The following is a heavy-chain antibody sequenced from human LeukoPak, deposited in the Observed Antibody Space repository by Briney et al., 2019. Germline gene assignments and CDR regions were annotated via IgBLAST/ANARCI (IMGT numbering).Heavy chain of an antibody. V-gene: IGHV4-39*01. CDR1: GASISSSNYY. CDR2: IFYSGST. CDR3: AGLVVGTATIDY. Sequence: PWETLSLTCTVSGASISSSNYYWGWIRQPPGKGLEWIGNIFYSGSTHYTPSLKSRVTISVDTSKNQFSLKLNSVTAADTAVYHCAGLVVGTATIDYWGQGTLVTVSS. D-gene: IGHD2-21*02. J-gene: IGHJ4*02.